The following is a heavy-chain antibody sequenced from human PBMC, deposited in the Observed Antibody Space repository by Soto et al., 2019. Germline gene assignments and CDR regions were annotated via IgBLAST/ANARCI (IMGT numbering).Heavy chain of an antibody. J-gene: IGHJ1*01. CDR3: AHSSVGWTLAGYFQH. CDR1: GFSLSTSGVG. CDR2: IYWDDDK. D-gene: IGHD3-10*01. V-gene: IGHV2-5*02. Sequence: QITLKESGPTLVKPTQTLTLTCTFSGFSLSTSGVGVGWIRQPPGKALEWLALIYWDDDKRYSPSLKSRLTITKDTSKNQAVLTMTNMDPVDTATDYCAHSSVGWTLAGYFQHWGQGTLVTVSS.